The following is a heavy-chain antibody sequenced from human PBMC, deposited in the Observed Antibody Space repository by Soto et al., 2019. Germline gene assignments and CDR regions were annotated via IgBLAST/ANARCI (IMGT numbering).Heavy chain of an antibody. CDR2: ISGSGGST. J-gene: IGHJ4*02. Sequence: EVQLLESGGGLVQPGGSLRLSCAASGFTFSSYAMSWVRQAPGKGLEWVSAISGSGGSTYYADSVKGRFTISRDNSKNTLYLQMNSLRAEDTAVYYCAKAPQNIVVVPAADFDYWGQGTLVTVSS. V-gene: IGHV3-23*01. D-gene: IGHD2-2*01. CDR1: GFTFSSYA. CDR3: AKAPQNIVVVPAADFDY.